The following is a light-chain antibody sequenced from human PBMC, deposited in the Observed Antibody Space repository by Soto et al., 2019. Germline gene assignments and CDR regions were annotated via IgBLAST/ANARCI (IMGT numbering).Light chain of an antibody. J-gene: IGLJ2*01. CDR3: QVWDTGNDHVV. Sequence: SYELTQPPSVSVAPGQTARITCGGNNIKSKSVHWYQQRPGQAPVLVVHDDSDRPSGIPERFSGSNSENTATLIITRVEAVDEADYYCQVWDTGNDHVVFGGVTKVTVL. CDR1: NIKSKS. V-gene: IGLV3-21*02. CDR2: DDS.